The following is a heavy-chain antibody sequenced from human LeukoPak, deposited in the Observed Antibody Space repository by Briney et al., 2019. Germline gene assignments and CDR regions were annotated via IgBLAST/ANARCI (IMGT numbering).Heavy chain of an antibody. Sequence: AGGSLRLSCAAPGFTLRSYAMSWVRQAPGKGLEWVSGIIGSGGSTYYADSVKGRFTISRDNSKNTLYLQMNSLRAEDTAVYYCAKDRYYDSSGVHYFDYWGQGTLVNVSS. D-gene: IGHD3-22*01. CDR2: IIGSGGST. V-gene: IGHV3-23*01. CDR3: AKDRYYDSSGVHYFDY. CDR1: GFTLRSYA. J-gene: IGHJ4*02.